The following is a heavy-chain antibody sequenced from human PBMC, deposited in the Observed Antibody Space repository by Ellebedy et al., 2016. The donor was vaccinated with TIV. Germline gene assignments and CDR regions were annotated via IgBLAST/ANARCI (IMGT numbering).Heavy chain of an antibody. CDR2: IKPDGGQA. V-gene: IGHV3-7*03. D-gene: IGHD5-18*01. CDR1: GFTFSLYW. Sequence: GGSLRLSCAASGFTFSLYWMNWVRQAPGKGLEWVANIKPDGGQAYYVDSVKGRFTIARDNAKNTLYLQMNSLRAEDTAVYYCAKDYRYSSGGYFDYWGQGTLVTVSS. J-gene: IGHJ4*02. CDR3: AKDYRYSSGGYFDY.